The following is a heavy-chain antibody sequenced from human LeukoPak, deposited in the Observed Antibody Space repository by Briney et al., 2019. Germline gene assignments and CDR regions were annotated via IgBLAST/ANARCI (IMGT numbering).Heavy chain of an antibody. V-gene: IGHV1-24*01. CDR2: FDPEDGET. D-gene: IGHD3-9*01. CDR1: GYTLTELS. J-gene: IGHJ4*02. CDR3: ATVHDYDILTGYYNTPPFDY. Sequence: GASVKVSCKVSGYTLTELSMHWVRQAPGKGLEWMGGFDPEDGETIYAQKFQGRVTMTEDTSTDTAYMELSSLRSEDTAVYYCATVHDYDILTGYYNTPPFDYWGQGTLVTVSS.